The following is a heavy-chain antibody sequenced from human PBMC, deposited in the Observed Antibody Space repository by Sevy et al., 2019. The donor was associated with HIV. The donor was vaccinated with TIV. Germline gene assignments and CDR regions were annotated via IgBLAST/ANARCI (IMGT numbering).Heavy chain of an antibody. CDR2: VNARTGDT. J-gene: IGHJ4*02. Sequence: ASVKVSCKASGYTFTSYIIYWVRQAPGQSLEWMGWVNARTGDTNYSQKFQGRVSITRDTSASTAYMELNSLRSEDTAVYYCARDFCSGGSCYSAFVYWGQGTLVTVSS. CDR1: GYTFTSYI. CDR3: ARDFCSGGSCYSAFVY. V-gene: IGHV1-3*01. D-gene: IGHD2-15*01.